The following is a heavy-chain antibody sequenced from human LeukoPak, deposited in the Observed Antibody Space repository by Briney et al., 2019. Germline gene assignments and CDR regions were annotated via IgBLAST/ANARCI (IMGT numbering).Heavy chain of an antibody. CDR2: IYYSGST. CDR1: GGSISSGDYY. J-gene: IGHJ3*02. V-gene: IGHV4-30-4*01. D-gene: IGHD6-6*01. CDR3: ARWLQLAAAFDI. Sequence: SETLSLTCTVSGGSISSGDYYWSWIRQPPGKGLEWIGYIYYSGSTYYNPSLKSRVTISVDTSKNQFSLKLSSVTAADTAVYYCARWLQLAAAFDIWGQGTMVTVSS.